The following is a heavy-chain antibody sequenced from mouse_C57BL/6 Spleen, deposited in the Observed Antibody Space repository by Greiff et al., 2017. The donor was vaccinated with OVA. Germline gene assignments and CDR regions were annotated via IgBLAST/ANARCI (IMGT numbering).Heavy chain of an antibody. CDR3: ARGTITTVVAHWYFDV. Sequence: QVQLQQPGAELVKPGASVKMSCKASGYTFTSYWITWVKQRPGQGLEWIGDIYPGSGSTNYNEKFKSKATLTVDTSSSTAYMPLSSLTSEDSAVYYCARGTITTVVAHWYFDVWGTGTTVTVSS. CDR2: IYPGSGST. V-gene: IGHV1-55*01. D-gene: IGHD1-1*01. J-gene: IGHJ1*03. CDR1: GYTFTSYW.